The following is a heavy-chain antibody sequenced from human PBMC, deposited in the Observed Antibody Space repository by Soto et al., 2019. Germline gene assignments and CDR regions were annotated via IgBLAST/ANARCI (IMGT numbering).Heavy chain of an antibody. CDR2: INPRSGGT. V-gene: IGHV1-46*03. CDR3: GSLDYGQWY. Sequence: ASVKVSCKASGYTFTSHHMHWVRQVPGEGLDWMGMINPRSGGTNSPQKFQGRVTMTRDTSTSTVYMELSSLRSEDTAVYYCGSLDYGQWYWG. J-gene: IGHJ4*01. CDR1: GYTFTSHH. D-gene: IGHD3-10*01.